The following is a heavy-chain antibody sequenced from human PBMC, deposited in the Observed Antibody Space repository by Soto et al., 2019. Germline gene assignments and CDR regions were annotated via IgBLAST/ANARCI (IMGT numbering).Heavy chain of an antibody. Sequence: EGFKRLSCAATGFTYSSYRMHFVRQAPGKGLEYVSAISSNGGSTYYANSVKGRFTISRDNSKNSLYLQMGSLRAEDMAVYYCARVGDKYYYYYYMDVWGKGT. CDR2: ISSNGGST. V-gene: IGHV3-64*01. CDR1: GFTYSSYR. J-gene: IGHJ6*03. D-gene: IGHD3-16*01. CDR3: ARVGDKYYYYYYMDV.